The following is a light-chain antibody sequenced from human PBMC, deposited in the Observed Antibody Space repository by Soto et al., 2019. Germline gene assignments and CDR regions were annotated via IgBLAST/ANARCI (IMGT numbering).Light chain of an antibody. CDR1: QSISSW. CDR3: QQYNRYCT. J-gene: IGKJ1*01. Sequence: DIPMTQSPSTLSASVGDRVTITCRASQSISSWLAWYQQKPGKAPKLLIYKSSSIESAFPSRFSGSGSGTEFTLTISSLQPDDFATYDCQQYNRYCTFGQGTKVEIK. CDR2: KSS. V-gene: IGKV1-5*03.